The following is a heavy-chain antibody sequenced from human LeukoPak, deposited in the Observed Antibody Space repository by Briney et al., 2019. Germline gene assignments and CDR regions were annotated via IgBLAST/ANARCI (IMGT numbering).Heavy chain of an antibody. Sequence: SVKVSCKASGGTFISYTISWVRQAPGQGLEWMGGIIPILGIANYVQKFQGRVTITADKSTSTAYMELSSLRSEDTAVYYCARDRPGYSGYDDQGVDWFDPWGQGTLVTVAS. CDR3: ARDRPGYSGYDDQGVDWFDP. CDR2: IIPILGIA. J-gene: IGHJ5*02. V-gene: IGHV1-69*10. CDR1: GGTFISYT. D-gene: IGHD5-12*01.